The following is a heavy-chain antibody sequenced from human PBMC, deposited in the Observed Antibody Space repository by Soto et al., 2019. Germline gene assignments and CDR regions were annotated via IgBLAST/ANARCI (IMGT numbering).Heavy chain of an antibody. V-gene: IGHV4-31*03. CDR3: ARAPIPNWNYYGMDV. CDR2: IYYSGST. D-gene: IGHD1-1*01. J-gene: IGHJ6*02. CDR1: GGSVNSGGYH. Sequence: SETLSLTCTVSGGSVNSGGYHWSWIRQHPGKGLEWIGDIYYSGSTYYNPSLKSRVTISIDTSTNHFSLHLSALTAADTAVYYCARAPIPNWNYYGMDVWGQGTTVTVSS.